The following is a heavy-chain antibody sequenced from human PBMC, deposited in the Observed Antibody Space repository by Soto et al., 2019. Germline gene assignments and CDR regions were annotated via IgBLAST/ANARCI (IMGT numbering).Heavy chain of an antibody. CDR2: LIPLFGTA. J-gene: IGHJ6*02. CDR1: GGTFSSYG. CDR3: ARGSYGSQRGYHYYYGLDV. D-gene: IGHD4-17*01. Sequence: QVPLVQSGAEVKKPGSSVKVSCKASGGTFSSYGIGWVRQAPGQGLEWMGGLIPLFGTANYAQKFQGRVTITADESATTTYLDLSSLKSEDTAVYYCARGSYGSQRGYHYYYGLDVWGQGTTVTVSS. V-gene: IGHV1-69*01.